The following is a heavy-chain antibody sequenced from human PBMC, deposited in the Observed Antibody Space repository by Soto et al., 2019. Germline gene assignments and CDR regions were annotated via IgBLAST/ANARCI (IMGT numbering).Heavy chain of an antibody. CDR1: GYTFTSYA. CDR2: INAGNGNT. J-gene: IGHJ5*02. Sequence: GASVKVSCKASGYTFTSYAMHWVRQAPGQRLEWMGWINAGNGNTKYSQKFQGRVTITRDTSASTAYMELSSPRSEDTAVYYCARDSGYDFWSGLYWFDPWGQGTLVTVSS. D-gene: IGHD3-3*01. CDR3: ARDSGYDFWSGLYWFDP. V-gene: IGHV1-3*01.